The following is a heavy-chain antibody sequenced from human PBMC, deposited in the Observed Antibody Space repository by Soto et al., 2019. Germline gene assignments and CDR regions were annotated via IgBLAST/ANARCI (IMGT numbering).Heavy chain of an antibody. CDR3: ARHEGDSIDY. D-gene: IGHD1-26*01. CDR1: GGSISSSSYY. CDR2: IYYSGST. Sequence: SETLSLTCTVSGGSISSSSYYWGWIRQPPGKGLEWIGSIYYSGSTYYNPSLKSRATISVDTSKNQFSLKLSAVTAADTAVYYCARHEGDSIDYWGQGTLVTVSS. V-gene: IGHV4-39*01. J-gene: IGHJ4*02.